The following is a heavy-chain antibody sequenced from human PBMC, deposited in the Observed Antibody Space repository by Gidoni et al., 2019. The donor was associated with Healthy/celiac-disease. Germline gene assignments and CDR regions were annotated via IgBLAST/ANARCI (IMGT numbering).Heavy chain of an antibody. D-gene: IGHD3-3*01. V-gene: IGHV3-33*01. CDR3: ARDSTYYDFWSGYEDY. CDR1: GFTFSSYG. J-gene: IGHJ4*02. Sequence: QVQLVASGGAVVQPGRSLRLSCAAPGFTFSSYGMPWVRQAPGKGLEWVAVIWYDGSNKYDADSVKGRFTISRDNYKNTLYLQMNSLRAEDTAVYYCARDSTYYDFWSGYEDYWGQGTLVTVSS. CDR2: IWYDGSNK.